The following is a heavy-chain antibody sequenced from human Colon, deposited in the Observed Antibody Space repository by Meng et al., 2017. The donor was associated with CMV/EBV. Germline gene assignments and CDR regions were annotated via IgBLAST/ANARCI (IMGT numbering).Heavy chain of an antibody. Sequence: SCAASGFTFSSYWMHWVRQAPGKGLVWVSRINSDGSSTSYADSVKGRFTISRDNVKNTLYLQMNSLRAEDTAVYYCARDSGSYYDFWRGSYYYYGMDVWGQGTTVTVSS. V-gene: IGHV3-74*01. D-gene: IGHD3-3*01. CDR3: ARDSGSYYDFWRGSYYYYGMDV. CDR1: GFTFSSYW. J-gene: IGHJ6*02. CDR2: INSDGSST.